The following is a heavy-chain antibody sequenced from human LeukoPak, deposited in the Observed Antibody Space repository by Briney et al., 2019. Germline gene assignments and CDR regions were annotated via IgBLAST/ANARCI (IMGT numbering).Heavy chain of an antibody. D-gene: IGHD6-19*01. J-gene: IGHJ6*02. CDR1: GGSISSYY. CDR2: FFYSGST. V-gene: IGHV4-59*01. CDR3: ARDKGGGWCGMDV. Sequence: PSETLSLTCTVSGGSISSYYWSWIRPPPGQGLVWIGYFFYSGSTNYNTSLKSRVTISIDTSKNQISLKLSSVTAADTAVYVCARDKGGGWCGMDVWGQGTTVTVSS.